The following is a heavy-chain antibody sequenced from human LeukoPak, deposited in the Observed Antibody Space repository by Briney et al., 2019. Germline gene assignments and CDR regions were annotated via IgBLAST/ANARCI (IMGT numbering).Heavy chain of an antibody. CDR2: ISAYNGNP. J-gene: IGHJ6*03. D-gene: IGHD1-26*01. CDR1: GYTFTSYG. V-gene: IGHV1-18*01. Sequence: ASVTVSCQASGYTFTSYGISWVRQAPGQGLAWMGWISAYNGNPNYAQKLQGRVTMTTDTSTSTAYMELRSLRSDDTAVYYCAMTRGSYWSSYYYYYMDVWGKGTTVTVSS. CDR3: AMTRGSYWSSYYYYYMDV.